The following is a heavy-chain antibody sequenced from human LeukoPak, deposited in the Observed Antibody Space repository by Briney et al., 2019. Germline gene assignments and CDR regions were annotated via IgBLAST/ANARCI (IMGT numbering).Heavy chain of an antibody. CDR2: INHSGST. J-gene: IGHJ4*02. Sequence: SETLSLTCAVYGGSFSGYYWSWIRQPPGKGLEWIGEINHSGSTNYNPSLKSRVTISVDTSKNQFSLKLSSVTAADTAVYYCAREGITGYYPVGYFDYWGQGTLVTVSS. V-gene: IGHV4-34*01. D-gene: IGHD3-9*01. CDR3: AREGITGYYPVGYFDY. CDR1: GGSFSGYY.